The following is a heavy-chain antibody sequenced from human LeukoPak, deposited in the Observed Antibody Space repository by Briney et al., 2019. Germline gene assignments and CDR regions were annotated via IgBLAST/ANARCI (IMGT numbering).Heavy chain of an antibody. Sequence: GSLKTSLASSGIHFRDYQISWNRQAPGKGLEGVSYISSSGSTIYYADSVKGRFTISRDNAKNSLYLQMNSLRAEDTAVYYCARGYSSSHDAFDIWGQGTMVTVSS. V-gene: IGHV3-11*01. CDR1: GIHFRDYQ. J-gene: IGHJ3*02. D-gene: IGHD6-6*01. CDR3: ARGYSSSHDAFDI. CDR2: ISSSGSTI.